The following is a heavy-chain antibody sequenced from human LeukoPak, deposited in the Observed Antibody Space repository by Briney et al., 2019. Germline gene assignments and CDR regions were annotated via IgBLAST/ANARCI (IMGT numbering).Heavy chain of an antibody. J-gene: IGHJ4*02. Sequence: GASVKVSCKASGGTFSSYAISWVRQAPGQGLEWMGGIIPIFGTANYAQKFQGRVTITADESTSTAYMELSSLRSEDTAVYYCARVPYYYDSSGYPNWGQGTLVTVSS. CDR3: ARVPYYYDSSGYPN. V-gene: IGHV1-69*13. D-gene: IGHD3-22*01. CDR1: GGTFSSYA. CDR2: IIPIFGTA.